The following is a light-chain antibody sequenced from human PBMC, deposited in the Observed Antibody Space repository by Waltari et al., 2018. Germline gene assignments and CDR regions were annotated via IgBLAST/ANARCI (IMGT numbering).Light chain of an antibody. V-gene: IGLV2-8*01. CDR3: TSYAGKNILV. J-gene: IGLJ3*02. CDR2: DVT. CDR1: SRNVGVYNF. Sequence: QSVLTQPPSASGSLGQSVTISCTGASRNVGVYNFVSWYQQHPGKAPKLIIYDVTKRPSGVPDRFSGSKSGNTASLTVSGLLAEDEADYYCTSYAGKNILVFGGGTNLTVL.